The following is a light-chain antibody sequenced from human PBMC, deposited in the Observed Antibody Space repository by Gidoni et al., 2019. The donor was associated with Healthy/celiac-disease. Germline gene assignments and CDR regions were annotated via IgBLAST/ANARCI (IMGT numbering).Light chain of an antibody. J-gene: IGLJ2*01. CDR2: SNN. CDR3: AAWDDSLNGRVV. V-gene: IGLV1-44*01. CDR1: SSTIGSNT. Sequence: QSVLTQPPSASGTPGQRVTISCSGSSSTIGSNTVNWYQQLPGTAPKLLIYSNNQRPSGVPDRFSGSKSGTSASLAISGRQSEDEADYYCAAWDDSLNGRVVFGGGTKLTVL.